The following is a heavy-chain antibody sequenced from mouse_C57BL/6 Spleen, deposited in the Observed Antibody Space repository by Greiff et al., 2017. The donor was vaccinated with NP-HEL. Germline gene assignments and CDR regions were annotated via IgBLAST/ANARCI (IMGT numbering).Heavy chain of an antibody. J-gene: IGHJ4*01. V-gene: IGHV1-66*01. Sequence: QVQLKESGPELVKPGASVKISCKASGYSFTSYYIHWVKQRPGQGLEWIGWIYPGSGNTKYNEKFKGKATLTADTSSSTAYMQLSSLTSEDSAVYYCAGSNYGGYAMDYWGQGTSVTVSS. CDR2: IYPGSGNT. D-gene: IGHD2-5*01. CDR3: AGSNYGGYAMDY. CDR1: GYSFTSYY.